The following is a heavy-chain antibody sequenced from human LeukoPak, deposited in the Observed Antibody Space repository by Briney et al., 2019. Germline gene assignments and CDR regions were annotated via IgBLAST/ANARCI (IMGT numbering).Heavy chain of an antibody. CDR1: GFTFSSYS. CDR2: ISSSSSYI. Sequence: VGSLRLSCAASGFTFSSYSMNWVRQAPGKGLEWVSSISSSSSYIYYADSVKGRFTISRDNAENSLYLQMNSLRAEDTAVYYCPRQFDCSGWSLWGQGTLVTVSS. D-gene: IGHD6-19*01. J-gene: IGHJ4*02. CDR3: PRQFDCSGWSL. V-gene: IGHV3-21*01.